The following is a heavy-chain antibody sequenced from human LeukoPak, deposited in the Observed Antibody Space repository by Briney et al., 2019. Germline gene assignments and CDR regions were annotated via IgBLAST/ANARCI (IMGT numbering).Heavy chain of an antibody. CDR3: ARVGSSPLDY. D-gene: IGHD1-26*01. CDR2: MNGDGSQR. J-gene: IGHJ4*02. CDR1: GFNFGGYW. V-gene: IGHV3-7*01. Sequence: GGSLRLSCAASGFNFGGYWMTWVRQTPGKGLECVATMNGDGSQRYYVDSVKGRFTISRDNAKNSLYLQMNSLRAEDTAVYYCARVGSSPLDYWGQGTLVTVSS.